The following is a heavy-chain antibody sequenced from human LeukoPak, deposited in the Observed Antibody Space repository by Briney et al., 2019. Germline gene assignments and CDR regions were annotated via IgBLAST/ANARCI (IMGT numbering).Heavy chain of an antibody. J-gene: IGHJ6*02. CDR2: MNPNSGNT. V-gene: IGHV1-8*03. CDR1: GYTFTSYD. CDR3: ARDELPHYYYYGMDV. D-gene: IGHD3-10*01. Sequence: GASVKVSCKASGYTFTSYDINWVRQATGQGLEWMGWMNPNSGNTGYAQKFQGRVTITRNTSISTAYMELSSLRSEDTAVYYCARDELPHYYYYGMDVWGQGTTVTVSS.